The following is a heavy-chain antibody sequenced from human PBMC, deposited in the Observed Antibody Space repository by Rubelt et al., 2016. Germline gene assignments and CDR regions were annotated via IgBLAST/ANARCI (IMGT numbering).Heavy chain of an antibody. D-gene: IGHD6-19*01. CDR3: AREAGTGEFDY. Sequence: GKGLEWVSYISSSSSYTNYADSVKGRFTISRDNAKNSLYLQMNSLRAEDTAVYYCAREAGTGEFDYWGQGTLVTVSS. V-gene: IGHV3-11*06. J-gene: IGHJ4*02. CDR2: ISSSSSYT.